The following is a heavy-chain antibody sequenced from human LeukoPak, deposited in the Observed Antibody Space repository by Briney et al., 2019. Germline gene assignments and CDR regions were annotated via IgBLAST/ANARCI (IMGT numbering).Heavy chain of an antibody. V-gene: IGHV3-7*01. J-gene: IGHJ4*02. CDR1: GFTFSSYW. Sequence: GTLRVSWAASGFTFSSYWMSWVRQAPGKGLEWVANIKQDGSEKYYVDSVKGRFTISRDNAKNSLYLQMNSLRAEDTAVYYCARSNWNWSLDYWGQGTLVTVSS. CDR2: IKQDGSEK. D-gene: IGHD1-1*01. CDR3: ARSNWNWSLDY.